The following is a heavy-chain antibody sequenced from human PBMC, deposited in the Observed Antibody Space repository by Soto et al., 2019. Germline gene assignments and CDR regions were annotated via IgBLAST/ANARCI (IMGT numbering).Heavy chain of an antibody. Sequence: QVQLVESGGGVVQPWRSLRLSCAASGFNFSSYAMHWVRQAPGKGLEWVAVISSDGSNKYYADSVKGRFTISRDNSKNTLYLQMNSLRAEDTAVYYCARYLPGAQLGNNYYYGMDVLGQGSTVTVSS. V-gene: IGHV3-30-3*01. CDR1: GFNFSSYA. J-gene: IGHJ6*02. CDR2: ISSDGSNK. D-gene: IGHD6-6*01. CDR3: ARYLPGAQLGNNYYYGMDV.